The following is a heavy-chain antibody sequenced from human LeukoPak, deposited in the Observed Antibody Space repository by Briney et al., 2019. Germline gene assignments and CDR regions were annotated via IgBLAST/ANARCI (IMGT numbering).Heavy chain of an antibody. CDR1: GGSISSSSYY. V-gene: IGHV4-39*01. CDR3: ARSSSYYDFWSGYYGDYFDY. CDR2: IYCSGST. J-gene: IGHJ4*02. D-gene: IGHD3-3*01. Sequence: SETLSLTCTVSGGSISSSSYYWGWIRRPPGEGLEGIGSIYCSGSTYYNPARKSRVTISVDTSKNQFSLKLRSVPDAHTAVYYCARSSSYYDFWSGYYGDYFDYWGQGTLVTVSS.